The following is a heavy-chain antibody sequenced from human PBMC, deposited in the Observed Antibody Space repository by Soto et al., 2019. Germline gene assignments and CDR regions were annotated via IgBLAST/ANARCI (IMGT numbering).Heavy chain of an antibody. V-gene: IGHV4-59*12. CDR3: ASVQLWPHWVFDY. CDR1: GGSISSYY. Sequence: SETLSLTCTVSGGSISSYYWSWIRQPPGKGLEWIGYIYYSGSTNYNPSLKSRVTISVDTSKNQFSLKLSSVTAADTAVYYCASVQLWPHWVFDYWGQGTLVTVSS. D-gene: IGHD5-18*01. CDR2: IYYSGST. J-gene: IGHJ4*02.